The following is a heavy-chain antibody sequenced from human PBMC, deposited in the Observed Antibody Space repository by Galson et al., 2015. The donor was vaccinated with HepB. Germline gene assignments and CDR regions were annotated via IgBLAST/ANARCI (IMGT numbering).Heavy chain of an antibody. D-gene: IGHD3-22*01. V-gene: IGHV3-74*01. CDR2: INSDGSST. CDR1: GFTFSSYW. Sequence: SLRLSCAASGFTFSSYWMHWVRQAPGKGLVWVSRINSDGSSTSYADSVKGRFTISRDNAKNTLYLQMNSLRAEDTAVYYCARGPHYYDSSGYQNFDYWGQGTLVTVSS. CDR3: ARGPHYYDSSGYQNFDY. J-gene: IGHJ4*02.